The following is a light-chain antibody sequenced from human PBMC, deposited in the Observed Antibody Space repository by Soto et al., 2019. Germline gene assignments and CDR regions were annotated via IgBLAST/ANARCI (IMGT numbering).Light chain of an antibody. Sequence: QSVLTQPASVSGSPGQSITISCTGTSSDVGSYNLVSLYQQHPGKAPKLMIYEGSKRPSGVSNRFSGSKSGNTASLTISGLQAEDEADYYCCSYAGSVVFGGGTKVTVL. CDR2: EGS. CDR1: SSDVGSYNL. V-gene: IGLV2-23*01. J-gene: IGLJ2*01. CDR3: CSYAGSVV.